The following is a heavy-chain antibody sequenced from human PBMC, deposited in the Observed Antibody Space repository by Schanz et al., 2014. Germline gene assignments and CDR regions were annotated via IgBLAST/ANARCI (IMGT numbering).Heavy chain of an antibody. CDR1: DGSISSSSYY. J-gene: IGHJ4*02. Sequence: QVQLQESGPGLVKPSENLSLTCTVSDGSISSSSYYWGWIRQPPGKGLEWIGGIYQSGTTYYSPPLKSRVTISLDTSKNQCSLKLISVTAADTAVYYCARPGGSSWSFAYWGLGRLVIVSS. D-gene: IGHD6-13*01. V-gene: IGHV4-39*01. CDR3: ARPGGSSWSFAY. CDR2: IYQSGTT.